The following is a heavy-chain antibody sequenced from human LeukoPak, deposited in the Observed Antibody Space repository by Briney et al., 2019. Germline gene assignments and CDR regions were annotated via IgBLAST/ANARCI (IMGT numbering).Heavy chain of an antibody. Sequence: GGSLRLSCAASGLTFSTYTMHWVRQAPGKGLEWLSSISSRSNFINYSDSVRGRFTISRDNADTSLFLQMNSLSAEDTAVYYCARARVYGYSSGGLIDFWGQGTTVTVSS. CDR2: ISSRSNFI. CDR1: GLTFSTYT. J-gene: IGHJ4*02. D-gene: IGHD5-18*01. CDR3: ARARVYGYSSGGLIDF. V-gene: IGHV3-21*06.